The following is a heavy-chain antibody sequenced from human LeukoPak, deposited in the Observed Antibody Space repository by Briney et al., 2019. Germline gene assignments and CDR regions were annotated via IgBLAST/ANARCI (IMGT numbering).Heavy chain of an antibody. CDR1: GGSVSSNSAA. CDR3: ARESRYYDSSGYGYYYYYMDV. Sequence: SQTLSLTCAISGGSVSSNSAAWNWIRQSPSRGLEWLGRTYYRSKWYNDYAVSVKSRITINPDTSKNQFSLQLNSVTPEDTAVYYCARESRYYDSSGYGYYYYYMDVWGKGTTVTVSS. CDR2: TYYRSKWYN. V-gene: IGHV6-1*01. D-gene: IGHD3-22*01. J-gene: IGHJ6*03.